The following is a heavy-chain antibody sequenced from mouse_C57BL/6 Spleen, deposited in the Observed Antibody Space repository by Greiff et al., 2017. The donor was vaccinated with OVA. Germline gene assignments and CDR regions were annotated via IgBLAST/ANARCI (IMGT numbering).Heavy chain of an antibody. D-gene: IGHD1-1*01. J-gene: IGHJ1*03. CDR1: GYTFTDYE. CDR3: TRREGYYYGSYWDFDV. CDR2: IDPETGGT. V-gene: IGHV1-15*01. Sequence: QVQLQQSGAELVRPGASVTLSCKASGYTFTDYEMHWVQQTPVHGLEWIGAIDPETGGTAYNQKFKGKVILTADKSYSTAYMELRSLTSEDSAVEYCTRREGYYYGSYWDFDVWGTGTTVTVSS.